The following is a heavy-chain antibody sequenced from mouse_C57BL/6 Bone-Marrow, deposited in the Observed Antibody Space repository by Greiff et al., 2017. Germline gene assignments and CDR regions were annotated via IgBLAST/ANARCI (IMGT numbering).Heavy chain of an antibody. D-gene: IGHD2-4*01. CDR2: IDPANGNT. V-gene: IGHV14-3*01. Sequence: EVKLQESVAELVRPGASVKLSCTASGFNIKNTYMHWVKQRPEQGLEWIGRIDPANGNTKYAPKFQGKATITADTSSNTAYLQLSSLTSEDTAIYYCAPSLYYDYEDAYWGQGTLVTVSA. CDR1: GFNIKNTY. CDR3: APSLYYDYEDAY. J-gene: IGHJ3*01.